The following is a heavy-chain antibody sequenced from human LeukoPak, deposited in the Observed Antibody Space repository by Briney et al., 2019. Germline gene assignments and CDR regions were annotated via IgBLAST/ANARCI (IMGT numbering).Heavy chain of an antibody. CDR1: GYTFSNYY. CDR3: ARVGSKPEYYYDSSGYYYGGYYFDY. D-gene: IGHD3-22*01. CDR2: INPSGGST. V-gene: IGHV1-46*01. Sequence: ASVKVSCKASGYTFSNYYIHWVRQAPGQGLEWMGIINPSGGSTSYAQKVQGRVTMTRDTSTSTVYMELSSLRSGDTAVYYCARVGSKPEYYYDSSGYYYGGYYFDYWGQGTLVTVSS. J-gene: IGHJ4*02.